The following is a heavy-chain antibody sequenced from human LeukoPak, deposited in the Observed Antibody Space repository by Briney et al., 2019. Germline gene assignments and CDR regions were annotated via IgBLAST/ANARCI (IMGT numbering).Heavy chain of an antibody. J-gene: IGHJ5*02. CDR1: GYTFTDYY. Sequence: ASVKVSCKASGYTFTDYYMHWVRQAPGQGLEWMGWINPNSGVTMYAQNFQGGVTMTRDTSISTAYMDLSRLRSDDTAVYYCARGGDSSSWYGWFDPWGQGTLVTVSS. D-gene: IGHD6-13*01. CDR2: INPNSGVT. CDR3: ARGGDSSSWYGWFDP. V-gene: IGHV1-2*02.